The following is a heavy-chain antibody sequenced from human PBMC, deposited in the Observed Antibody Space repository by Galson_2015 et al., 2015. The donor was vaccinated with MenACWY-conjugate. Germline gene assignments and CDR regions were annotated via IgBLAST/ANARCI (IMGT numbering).Heavy chain of an antibody. D-gene: IGHD2-8*01. CDR1: GDSVSSHSAT. J-gene: IGHJ5*02. CDR2: TYYRSKWYK. V-gene: IGHV6-1*01. Sequence: CAISGDSVSSHSATWSWIRQSPSRGLEWLGRTYYRSKWYKVYAVSVKSRITINPDTSKNQISLQLNSVTPEDTAVYYCARGPCTLNPWGQGTLVTVSS. CDR3: ARGPCTLNP.